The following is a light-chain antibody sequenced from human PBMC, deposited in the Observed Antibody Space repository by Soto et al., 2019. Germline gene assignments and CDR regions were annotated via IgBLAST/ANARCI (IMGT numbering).Light chain of an antibody. CDR1: SSNIGRNT. J-gene: IGLJ2*01. CDR3: TTWDDSVNGVV. V-gene: IGLV1-44*01. CDR2: SNN. Sequence: QSVLTQPPSASGTPGQRVTISCSGSSSNIGRNTVNWYQQLPGTEPKLLIYSNNQRPSGVPDRFSGSKSGTSASLAISGLQSGDEADYYCTTWDDSVNGVVFGGGTKLTVL.